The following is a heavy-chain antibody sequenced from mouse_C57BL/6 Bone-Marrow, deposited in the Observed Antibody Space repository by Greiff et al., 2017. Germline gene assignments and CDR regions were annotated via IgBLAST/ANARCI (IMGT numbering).Heavy chain of an antibody. CDR1: GYTFTDYS. Sequence: VQLQQSGPELVKPGHSVKISCKASGYTFTDYSMNWVPQSHGKSLEWIGDINPNNGGTSYNQKFNGKATLTVDTSSITAYMELRSLTSEDSAVYNCARSYAMDDWGQGTSGTVSS. V-gene: IGHV1-26*01. CDR2: INPNNGGT. J-gene: IGHJ4*01. CDR3: ARSYAMDD.